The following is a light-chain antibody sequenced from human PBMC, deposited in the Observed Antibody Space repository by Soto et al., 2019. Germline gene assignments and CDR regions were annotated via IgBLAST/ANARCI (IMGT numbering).Light chain of an antibody. J-gene: IGLJ2*01. Sequence: QPVLTQSPSASASLGASVKLTCTLSSGHSNYAIAWHQQQSEKGPRYLMKLNSDGSHSTGDGIPDRFSGSSSGAERYLTISSLQSEDEADCYCQTWGSGIVVFGGGTKLTVL. CDR2: LNSDGSH. CDR1: SGHSNYA. V-gene: IGLV4-69*01. CDR3: QTWGSGIVV.